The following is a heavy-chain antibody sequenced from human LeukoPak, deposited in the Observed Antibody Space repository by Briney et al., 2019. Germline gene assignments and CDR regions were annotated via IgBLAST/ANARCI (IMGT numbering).Heavy chain of an antibody. CDR1: GFSFSIYS. J-gene: IGHJ4*02. D-gene: IGHD3-10*01. V-gene: IGHV3-21*01. CDR2: ISSSNSYI. CDR3: ARDNCYGSGSYYDY. Sequence: PGGSLRLSCAASGFSFSIYSMNWVRQAPGKGLEWVSSISSSNSYIYYADSVKGRFTISRDNAKNSLYLQMNSLRAEDTAVYYCARDNCYGSGSYYDYWGQGTLVTVSS.